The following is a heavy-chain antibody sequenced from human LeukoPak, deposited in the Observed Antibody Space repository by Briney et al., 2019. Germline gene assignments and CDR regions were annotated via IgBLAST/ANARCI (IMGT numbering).Heavy chain of an antibody. Sequence: GGSLRLSCAASGFTFSSYSMNWVRQAPGKGLEWVSFISSSSSYIYYADSVKGRFTISRDNAKNSLYLQVNSLRAEDTAVYYCAKVDGSGSPPNYWGQGTLVTVSS. CDR2: ISSSSSYI. V-gene: IGHV3-21*01. D-gene: IGHD3-10*01. CDR1: GFTFSSYS. J-gene: IGHJ4*02. CDR3: AKVDGSGSPPNY.